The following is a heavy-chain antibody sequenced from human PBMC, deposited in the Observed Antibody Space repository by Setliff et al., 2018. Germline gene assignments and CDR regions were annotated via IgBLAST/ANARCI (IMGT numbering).Heavy chain of an antibody. CDR2: INPHGSEK. D-gene: IGHD1-26*01. Sequence: PGGSLRLSCSASGFTFSSLWMAWVRQAPGKGLEWLASINPHGSEKYYADSVKGRFTISKDNAKNSLYLQMNNLRAEDTALYFCARDASGSYGTEYFQHWGQGTLVTVSS. CDR3: ARDASGSYGTEYFQH. CDR1: GFTFSSLW. V-gene: IGHV3-7*01. J-gene: IGHJ1*01.